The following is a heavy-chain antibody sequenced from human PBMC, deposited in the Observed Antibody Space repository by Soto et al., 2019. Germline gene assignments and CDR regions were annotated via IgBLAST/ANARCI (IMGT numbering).Heavy chain of an antibody. CDR3: SRGGGGGVFAH. CDR2: ISPGGRYT. Sequence: QVQLVESGGGLVKSGGSLRLSCATSGFTFSDHYMSWIRQAPGKGLEFISYISPGGRYTNYGDSVKGRFTISRDNAKNSLFLQVNTLRDEDTAVYYCSRGGGGGVFAHLGQGTSVTVSS. CDR1: GFTFSDHY. J-gene: IGHJ4*02. V-gene: IGHV3-11*05. D-gene: IGHD2-21*01.